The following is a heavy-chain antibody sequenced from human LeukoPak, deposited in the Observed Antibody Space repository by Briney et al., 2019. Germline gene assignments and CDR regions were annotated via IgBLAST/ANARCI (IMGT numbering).Heavy chain of an antibody. D-gene: IGHD1-26*01. CDR1: GGSISSYY. CDR3: ARDRLGATGLFDY. CDR2: IYYSGST. V-gene: IGHV4-59*01. Sequence: SETLSLTCTVSGGSISSYYWSWIRQPPGKGLEWIGYIYYSGSTNYNPSLKSRVTISVDTSKNQFSLKLSSVTAADTAVYYCARDRLGATGLFDYWGQGTLVTVSS. J-gene: IGHJ4*02.